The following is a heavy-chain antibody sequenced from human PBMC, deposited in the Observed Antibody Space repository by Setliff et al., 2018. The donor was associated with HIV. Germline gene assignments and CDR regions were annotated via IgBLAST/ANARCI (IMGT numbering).Heavy chain of an antibody. V-gene: IGHV5-51*01. Sequence: PGESLKISCKASGYTFSTYWIGWVRQMPGRGLEWMGIIWPGDSDTRYSPSFQGQVTISADKSISTAYLQWSSLKASDTAMCYCVRQLRSNYRFPYFDYWGQGTLVTVSS. D-gene: IGHD4-4*01. CDR3: VRQLRSNYRFPYFDY. CDR2: IWPGDSDT. CDR1: GYTFSTYW. J-gene: IGHJ4*02.